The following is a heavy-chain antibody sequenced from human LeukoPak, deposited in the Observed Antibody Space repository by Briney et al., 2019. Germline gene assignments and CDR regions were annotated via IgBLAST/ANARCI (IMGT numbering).Heavy chain of an antibody. CDR1: GFTFSSDG. CDR2: ICYDGSNK. V-gene: IGHV3-33*01. Sequence: GGSLRLSCAASGFTFSSDGMHWVRQAPGKGLEGVEVICYDGSNKYYADSVKGRFTISRDNSKNTLYLQMNSLRAEDTAVYYCARDCGGGSCYHLDYWGQGTLVTVSS. CDR3: ARDCGGGSCYHLDY. D-gene: IGHD2-15*01. J-gene: IGHJ4*02.